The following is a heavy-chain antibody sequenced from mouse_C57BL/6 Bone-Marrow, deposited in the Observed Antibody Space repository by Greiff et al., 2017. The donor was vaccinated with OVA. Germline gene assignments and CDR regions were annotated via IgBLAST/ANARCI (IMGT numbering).Heavy chain of an antibody. V-gene: IGHV1-72*01. CDR3: ARGGSSGYGHCYAMDY. CDR2: IDPNSGGT. J-gene: IGHJ4*01. Sequence: QVQLQQPGAELVKPGASVKLSCTASGYTFTSYWMHWVKQRPGRGLEWIGRIDPNSGGTKYKEKFKSKATLTVDKPSSTAYMQLSRLTSEESAVYYCARGGSSGYGHCYAMDYWGQGTSVTVSS. CDR1: GYTFTSYW. D-gene: IGHD3-2*02.